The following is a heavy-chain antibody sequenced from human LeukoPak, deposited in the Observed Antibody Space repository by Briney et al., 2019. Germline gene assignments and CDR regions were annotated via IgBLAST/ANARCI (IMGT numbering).Heavy chain of an antibody. D-gene: IGHD1-1*01. CDR1: GFTFREFA. V-gene: IGHV3-49*03. Sequence: PGGSLRLSCTSSGFTFREFAVSWFRQALGKGLEWIGFIRSSIYGGTPKAAASVKGRFIFSRDDSKGVAYLRMNSLKTDDTAVYYCSREWGNGNDLRPDSWGQGTLVTVSS. J-gene: IGHJ4*02. CDR2: IRSSIYGGTP. CDR3: SREWGNGNDLRPDS.